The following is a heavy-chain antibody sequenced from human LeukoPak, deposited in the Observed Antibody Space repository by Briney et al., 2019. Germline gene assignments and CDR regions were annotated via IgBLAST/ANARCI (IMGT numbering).Heavy chain of an antibody. V-gene: IGHV3-23*01. CDR1: GFTFSSYA. Sequence: GGSLRLSCAASGFTFSSYAMSWVRQAPGKGLEWVSVATGSGGSTYYADSVKGRFTIFRDNSKNTVYLQMNSLRAEDTAIYYCAKDSDGYSYGFEDYWGQGTLVTVSS. CDR2: ATGSGGST. J-gene: IGHJ4*02. D-gene: IGHD5-18*01. CDR3: AKDSDGYSYGFEDY.